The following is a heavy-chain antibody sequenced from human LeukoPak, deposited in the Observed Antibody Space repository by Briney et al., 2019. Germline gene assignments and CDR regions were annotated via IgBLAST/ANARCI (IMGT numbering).Heavy chain of an antibody. CDR1: GGSFSGYY. Sequence: PSETLSLTCAVYGGSFSGYYWSWIRQPPGKGLEWIGYIYYSGSTNYNPSLKSRVTISVDTSKNQFSLKLSSVTAADTAVYYCARNLMTKYYYYMDVWGKGTTVTVSS. V-gene: IGHV4-59*01. D-gene: IGHD2-8*01. CDR3: ARNLMTKYYYYMDV. J-gene: IGHJ6*03. CDR2: IYYSGST.